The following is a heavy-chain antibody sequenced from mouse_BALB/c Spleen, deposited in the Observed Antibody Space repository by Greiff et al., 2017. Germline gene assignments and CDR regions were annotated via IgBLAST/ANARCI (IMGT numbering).Heavy chain of an antibody. CDR2: ISDGGSYT. CDR3: ARVGYDYAMDY. D-gene: IGHD2-14*01. CDR1: GFTFSDYY. J-gene: IGHJ4*01. Sequence: EVHLVESGGGLVKPGGSLKLSCAASGFTFSDYYMYWVRQTPEKRLEWVATISDGGSYTYYPDSVKGRFTISRDNAKNNLYLQMSSLKSEDTAMYYCARVGYDYAMDYWGQGTSVTVSS. V-gene: IGHV5-4*02.